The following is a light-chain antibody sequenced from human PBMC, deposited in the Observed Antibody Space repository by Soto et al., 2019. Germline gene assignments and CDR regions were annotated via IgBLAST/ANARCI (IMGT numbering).Light chain of an antibody. CDR3: QQTYSIPPLS. CDR1: QSVTTY. V-gene: IGKV1-39*01. J-gene: IGKJ4*01. Sequence: DIRMTQSPSSLSASVGDRVTITCRASQSVTTYLNWYQQKPGKPPKLLIYVASSLQSGVPSRFSGSGSGTDFALTISSLQPEDSATYFCQQTYSIPPLSFGGGPKVEIK. CDR2: VAS.